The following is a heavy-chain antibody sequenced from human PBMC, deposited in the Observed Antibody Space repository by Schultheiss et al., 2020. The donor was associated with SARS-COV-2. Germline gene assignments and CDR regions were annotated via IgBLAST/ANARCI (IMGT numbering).Heavy chain of an antibody. Sequence: SVKVSCKASGGTFSSYAISWVRQAPGQGLEWMGGIIPIFGTANYAQKFQGRVTITADESTSTAYMELSSLRSEDTAVYYCARDFAPYSSSWYKAENYNWFDPWGQGTLVTVSS. CDR2: IIPIFGTA. CDR1: GGTFSSYA. CDR3: ARDFAPYSSSWYKAENYNWFDP. D-gene: IGHD6-13*01. J-gene: IGHJ5*02. V-gene: IGHV1-69*13.